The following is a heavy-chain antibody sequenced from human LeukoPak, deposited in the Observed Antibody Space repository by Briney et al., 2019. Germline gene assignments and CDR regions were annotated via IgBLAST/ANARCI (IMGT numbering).Heavy chain of an antibody. D-gene: IGHD3-22*01. V-gene: IGHV4-4*07. J-gene: IGHJ4*02. Sequence: PSETLSLTCTVSGGSISSYYWSWIRQPAGKGLEWIGRIYTSGSTNYNPSLKSRVTMSVDTSKNQFSLQLRSVTAADTAVYYCARDHTDYYDSSGYYRDFDYWGQGTLVTVSS. CDR2: IYTSGST. CDR1: GGSISSYY. CDR3: ARDHTDYYDSSGYYRDFDY.